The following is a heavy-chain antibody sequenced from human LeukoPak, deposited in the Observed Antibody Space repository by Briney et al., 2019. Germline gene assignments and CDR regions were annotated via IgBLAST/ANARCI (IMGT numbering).Heavy chain of an antibody. J-gene: IGHJ4*02. D-gene: IGHD3-10*01. CDR2: IGGSGANT. CDR3: AKNGGDSYGTGHFDC. Sequence: QTGGSLRLSCAASGFTFSNYAMSWVRQAPGKGLEWVSAIGGSGANTYYADSVKGRFTISRDNSKNTLYLQMDSLRADDTAVYYCAKNGGDSYGTGHFDCWGQGTLVTVSS. CDR1: GFTFSNYA. V-gene: IGHV3-23*01.